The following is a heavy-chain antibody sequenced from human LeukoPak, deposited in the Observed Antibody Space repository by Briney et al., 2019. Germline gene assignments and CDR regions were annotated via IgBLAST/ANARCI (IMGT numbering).Heavy chain of an antibody. CDR2: ISSSSAYI. CDR1: GFTFSSYS. Sequence: GGSLRLSCAASGFTFSSYSMNWVRQAPGKGLEWVSSISSSSAYIYYADSVKGRFTISRDNAKNSLYLQMNSLRAEDTAVYYCARPLDTYSSSSLNFDYWGQGTLVTVSP. V-gene: IGHV3-21*01. CDR3: ARPLDTYSSSSLNFDY. J-gene: IGHJ4*02. D-gene: IGHD6-13*01.